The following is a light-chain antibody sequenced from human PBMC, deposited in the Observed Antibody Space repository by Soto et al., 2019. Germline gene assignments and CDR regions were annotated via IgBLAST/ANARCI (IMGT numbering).Light chain of an antibody. V-gene: IGLV4-60*02. Sequence: QPVLAQSSSASASLGSSVKLICTLSSGHSSYIIAWHQQQPGKAPRYLMNLETSGSYNKGSGVPDRFSGSSSGADRYLTISNLQFEDEADYYCETWDSNSWVFGGGTKLTVL. CDR2: LETSGSY. CDR3: ETWDSNSWV. CDR1: SGHSSYI. J-gene: IGLJ3*02.